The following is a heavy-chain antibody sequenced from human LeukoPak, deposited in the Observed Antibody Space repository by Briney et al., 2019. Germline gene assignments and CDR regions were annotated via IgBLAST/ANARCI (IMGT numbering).Heavy chain of an antibody. CDR1: GFTFSSYA. Sequence: GGSLRLSCSVSGFTFSSYAMHWVRQAPGKGLEYVSVIRSDGVDVYYTDSVKGRFTISRDNSKNTLYLQMSSLRPEDTAVYYCVKDLLQVTMKKLDHWGQGTLVAVSS. CDR3: VKDLLQVTMKKLDH. CDR2: IRSDGVDV. D-gene: IGHD4-11*01. J-gene: IGHJ4*02. V-gene: IGHV3-64D*06.